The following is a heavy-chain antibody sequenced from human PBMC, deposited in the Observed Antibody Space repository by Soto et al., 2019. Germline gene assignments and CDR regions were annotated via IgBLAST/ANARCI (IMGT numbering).Heavy chain of an antibody. J-gene: IGHJ6*02. CDR3: ARFVVYYYYYGMDV. CDR1: GFSLRTSGGG. V-gene: IGHV2-5*02. Sequence: QITLKESGPTLVKPTQTLTLTCTFSGFSLRTSGGGVGWIRQPPGKALEWLALIYWDDDKRYSPSLKSRLTITKDTSKNQVVLTMTNMDPVDTATYYCARFVVYYYYYGMDVWGQGTTVTASS. D-gene: IGHD2-15*01. CDR2: IYWDDDK.